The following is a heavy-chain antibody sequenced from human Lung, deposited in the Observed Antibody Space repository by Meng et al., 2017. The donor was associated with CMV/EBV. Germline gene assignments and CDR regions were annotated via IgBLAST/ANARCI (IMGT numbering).Heavy chain of an antibody. J-gene: IGHJ4*02. Sequence: QWLQSGAEGKKPGASVNVSCKASGYTFTNYGITWVRQAPGQGLEWMGWISAYNGNTNYAQTLQGRVTMTTDTSTSTAYMELGSLRSDDTAVYYCARVEVGITSGDYWGQGTLVTVSS. V-gene: IGHV1-18*01. CDR3: ARVEVGITSGDY. CDR1: GYTFTNYG. D-gene: IGHD1-26*01. CDR2: ISAYNGNT.